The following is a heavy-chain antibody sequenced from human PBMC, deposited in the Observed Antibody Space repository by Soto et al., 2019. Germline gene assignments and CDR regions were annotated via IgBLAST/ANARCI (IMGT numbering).Heavy chain of an antibody. CDR2: ISYDGSNK. D-gene: IGHD3-22*01. Sequence: QVQQVESGGGVVQPGRSLRLSCAASGFTFSSYGMHWVRQAPGKGLEWVAVISYDGSNKYYADSVKGRFTISRDNSKNTLYLQMNSLRAEDTAVYYCAKDGPGGSSGYYSSTAFDIWGQGTMVTVSS. J-gene: IGHJ3*02. CDR1: GFTFSSYG. V-gene: IGHV3-30*18. CDR3: AKDGPGGSSGYYSSTAFDI.